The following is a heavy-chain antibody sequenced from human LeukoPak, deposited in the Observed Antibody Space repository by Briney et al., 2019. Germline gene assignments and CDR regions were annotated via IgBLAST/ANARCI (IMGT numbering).Heavy chain of an antibody. J-gene: IGHJ4*02. CDR1: GAPFSGYD. Sequence: SETLSLTCAVYGAPFSGYDWSWIRQPPGKGLEWIGEINESGNTNYNPSLKSRATISADTPRKQFSLNLTSVTAADTAVYYCAKDDPNSSGYYGVDYWGQGTLVTVSS. CDR3: AKDDPNSSGYYGVDY. CDR2: INESGNT. V-gene: IGHV4-34*01. D-gene: IGHD3-22*01.